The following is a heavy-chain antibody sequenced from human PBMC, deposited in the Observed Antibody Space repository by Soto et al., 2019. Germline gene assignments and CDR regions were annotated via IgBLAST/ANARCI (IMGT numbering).Heavy chain of an antibody. J-gene: IGHJ3*02. CDR3: ARVSYDSSGYYRSGAFDI. Sequence: GGSLRLSCAASGFTVSSNCMSWVRQAPGKGLERVSYISSSSSTIYYADSVKGRFTISRDNAKNSLYLQMNSLRDEDTAVYYCARVSYDSSGYYRSGAFDIWGQGTMVTVSS. D-gene: IGHD3-22*01. CDR2: ISSSSSTI. V-gene: IGHV3-48*02. CDR1: GFTVSSNC.